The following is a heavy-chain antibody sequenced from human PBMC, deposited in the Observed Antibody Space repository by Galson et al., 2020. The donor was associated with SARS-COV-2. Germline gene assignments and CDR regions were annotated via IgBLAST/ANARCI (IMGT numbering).Heavy chain of an antibody. V-gene: IGHV4-31*02. CDR3: ARAENLYYYNGIDV. J-gene: IGHJ6*02. CDR2: IYYSGST. CDR1: GGSISSGPYY. Sequence: SETLSLTCSVSGGSISSGPYYWTWIRQHPGKGLEWIGYIYYSGSTYYTPSLKRRITISVDTSKNQFSLKLNSVTAADTAVYYCARAENLYYYNGIDVWGQGSTVTVSS.